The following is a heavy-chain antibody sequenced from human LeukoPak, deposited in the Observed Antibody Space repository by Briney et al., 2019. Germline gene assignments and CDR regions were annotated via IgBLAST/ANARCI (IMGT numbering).Heavy chain of an antibody. V-gene: IGHV4-39*07. Sequence: SETLSLTCTVSGGSISSNNYYWGWIRQPPGKGLEWIGSIYYSGSTYYNPSLKSRVTISVDKSKNQFSLRLSSVTAADTAVYYCARDRQQLSRDGFDIWGQGTMVTVSS. CDR1: GGSISSNNYY. CDR2: IYYSGST. D-gene: IGHD6-13*01. J-gene: IGHJ3*02. CDR3: ARDRQQLSRDGFDI.